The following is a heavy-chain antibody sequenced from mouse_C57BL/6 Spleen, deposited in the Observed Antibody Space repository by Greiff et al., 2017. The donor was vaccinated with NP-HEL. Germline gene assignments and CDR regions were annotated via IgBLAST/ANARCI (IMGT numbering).Heavy chain of an antibody. J-gene: IGHJ3*01. V-gene: IGHV1-82*01. CDR3: AGTAQAPWFAD. Sequence: VQLQQSGPELVKPGASVKISCKASGYAFSSSWMNWVKQRPGKGLEWIGRIYPGDGDTNYNGKFKGKATLTADKSSSTAYMQLSSLTSEDSAVYCGAGTAQAPWFADWGQGTLVTVSA. CDR2: IYPGDGDT. CDR1: GYAFSSSW. D-gene: IGHD3-2*02.